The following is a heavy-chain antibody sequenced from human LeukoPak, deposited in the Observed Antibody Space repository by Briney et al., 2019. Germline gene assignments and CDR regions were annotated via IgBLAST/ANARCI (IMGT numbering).Heavy chain of an antibody. CDR3: ARARENSYGLGSLDY. CDR1: GFTFSSYE. V-gene: IGHV3-48*03. Sequence: PGGSLRLSCAASGFTFSSYEINWVRPAPGKGLEWLSYSGSGGTIIHADSVKGRLTVSRDNAKNSLHLQMSSLRDEDTAIYYCARARENSYGLGSLDYWGQGTLVTVSS. J-gene: IGHJ4*02. CDR2: SGSGGTI. D-gene: IGHD5-18*01.